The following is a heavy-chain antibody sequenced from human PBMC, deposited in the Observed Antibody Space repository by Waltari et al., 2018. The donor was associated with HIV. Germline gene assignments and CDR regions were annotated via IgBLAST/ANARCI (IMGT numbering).Heavy chain of an antibody. Sequence: QVQLVQSGAEVKKPGSSVKVSCKASGGTFSSYAISWVRQAPGQGLEWMGRIIPSLGIANYAQKFQGRVTITADKSTSTAYMERSSLRSEDTAVYYCARDRIAARASYYYYYGMDVWGQGTTVTVSS. CDR2: IIPSLGIA. CDR3: ARDRIAARASYYYYYGMDV. J-gene: IGHJ6*02. D-gene: IGHD6-6*01. V-gene: IGHV1-69*04. CDR1: GGTFSSYA.